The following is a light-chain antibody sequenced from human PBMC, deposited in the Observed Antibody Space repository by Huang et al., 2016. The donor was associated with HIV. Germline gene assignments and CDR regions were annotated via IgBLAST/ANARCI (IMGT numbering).Light chain of an antibody. J-gene: IGKJ4*01. CDR1: QTISTF. CDR3: QQASSVPLT. CDR2: AAS. Sequence: DIQMTQSPSSLSESVGDRISITCRASQTISTFLNLYQQKPGKAPKLLIYAASNLQSGVSSRCSGTESGTLFTLTVSGLLAGDVATYYCQQASSVPLTFGGGTKVEMK. V-gene: IGKV1-39*01.